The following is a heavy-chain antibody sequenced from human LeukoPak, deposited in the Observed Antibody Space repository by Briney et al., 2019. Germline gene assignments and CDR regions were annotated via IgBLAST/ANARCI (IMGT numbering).Heavy chain of an antibody. D-gene: IGHD4-11*01. V-gene: IGHV3-33*03. J-gene: IGHJ1*01. CDR1: RFSFSHYG. CDR3: AKDAQRGFDYSNSLQN. CDR2: IWSDGSDK. Sequence: VGSLRLSRPPSRFSFSHYGMHWVRQAPGAGLEWVAVIWSDGSDKYYAEYVKGRFTISRDNSKNSLFLQMSSLRAEDTAVYYCAKDAQRGFDYSNSLQNWGQGILVTVSS.